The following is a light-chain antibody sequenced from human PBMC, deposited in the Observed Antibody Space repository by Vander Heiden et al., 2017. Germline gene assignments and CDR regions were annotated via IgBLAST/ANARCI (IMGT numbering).Light chain of an antibody. V-gene: IGLV1-44*01. J-gene: IGLJ3*02. CDR1: SSNIGSNT. CDR2: GNS. Sequence: QSVLTQPPSASGTPGQRVIISCSGSSSNIGSNTVNWYQQLPGTAPKLLIYGNSQRPSGVPDRFSGSKSGTSASLAISGLQSEDEADYYCAAWDDTLKGVFGGGTKLTVL. CDR3: AAWDDTLKGV.